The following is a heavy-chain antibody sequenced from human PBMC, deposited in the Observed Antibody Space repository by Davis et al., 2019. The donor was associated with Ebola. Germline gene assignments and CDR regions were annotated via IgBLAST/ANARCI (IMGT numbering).Heavy chain of an antibody. J-gene: IGHJ2*01. V-gene: IGHV1-18*01. CDR1: GYTFSSYG. CDR2: ISADNGNT. Sequence: AASVKVSCKASGYTFSSYGVTWVRQAPGQGLEWMGWISADNGNTNYAQKFQGRVTMTTDTSTSTAYMELTSLRSDDTAVYYCARMRNYYETNGFNWYFGLWGRGTLVTVSS. CDR3: ARMRNYYETNGFNWYFGL. D-gene: IGHD3-22*01.